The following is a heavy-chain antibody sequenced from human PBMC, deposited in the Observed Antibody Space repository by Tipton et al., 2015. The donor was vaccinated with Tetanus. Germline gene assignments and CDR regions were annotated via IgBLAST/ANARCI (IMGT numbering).Heavy chain of an antibody. CDR1: GGSISSYY. CDR2: IYYSGST. J-gene: IGHJ6*03. CDR3: ARSEQQLVRGYYYYYYMDV. D-gene: IGHD6-13*01. V-gene: IGHV4-59*01. Sequence: GSLRLSCTVSGGSISSYYWSWIRQPPGKGLEWIGYIYYSGSTNYNPSLKSRVTISVDTSKNQFSLKLSSVTAADTAVYYCARSEQQLVRGYYYYYYMDVWGKGTTVTVSS.